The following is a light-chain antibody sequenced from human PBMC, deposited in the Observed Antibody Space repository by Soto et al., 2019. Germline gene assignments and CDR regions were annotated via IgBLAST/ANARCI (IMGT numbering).Light chain of an antibody. CDR1: QSVNHN. J-gene: IGKJ1*01. CDR2: GAS. V-gene: IGKV3-15*01. CDR3: QQYGSSPWT. Sequence: EILITQSPYTLSAPQGERVSLSCRASQSVNHNLAWYQQKPGQAPRLLIYGASTRATGIPARFSGSGSGTEFTLTISRLEPEDFAVYYCQQYGSSPWTFGQGTKVDI.